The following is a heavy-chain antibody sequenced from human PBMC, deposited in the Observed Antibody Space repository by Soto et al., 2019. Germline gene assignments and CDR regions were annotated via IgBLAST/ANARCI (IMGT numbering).Heavy chain of an antibody. J-gene: IGHJ3*02. D-gene: IGHD2-21*01. CDR2: VYYSGST. Sequence: QVQLQESGPGLVKPLETVSLTCTVSGGSLIDAYWNWIRQPPGKGLEWIGYVYYSGSTNYNPSLKSRVTISVDRSKNQFSLKLSSVTAADTAVYYCARGNDWKSSTFDIWGHGTMVSVSS. V-gene: IGHV4-59*01. CDR1: GGSLIDAY. CDR3: ARGNDWKSSTFDI.